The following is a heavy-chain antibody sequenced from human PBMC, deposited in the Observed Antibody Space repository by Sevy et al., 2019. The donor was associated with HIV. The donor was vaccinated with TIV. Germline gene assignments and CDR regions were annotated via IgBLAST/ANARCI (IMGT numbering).Heavy chain of an antibody. V-gene: IGHV1-69*13. Sequence: ASVKVSCKASGGTFSSYAISWVRQAPGQGLEWMGGIIPIFGTANYAQKFQGRVTITADESTRSAYMELSSLRSEDTAVYHCARAEYYYDSSGYSSNWFDPWGQGTLVTVS. D-gene: IGHD3-22*01. J-gene: IGHJ5*02. CDR3: ARAEYYYDSSGYSSNWFDP. CDR2: IIPIFGTA. CDR1: GGTFSSYA.